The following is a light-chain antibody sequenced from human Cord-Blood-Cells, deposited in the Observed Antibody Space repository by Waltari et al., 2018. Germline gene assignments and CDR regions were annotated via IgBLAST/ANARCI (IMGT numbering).Light chain of an antibody. Sequence: EIQMTQSPSTLSASVGARVTITCRASQSISSWLAWYQQKPGKAPKLLIYDASSLESGVPSRFSGSGSGTEFTLTISSLQPDDFATYYCQQYNSYSTWTFGQGTKVEIK. CDR2: DAS. V-gene: IGKV1-5*01. CDR1: QSISSW. CDR3: QQYNSYSTWT. J-gene: IGKJ1*01.